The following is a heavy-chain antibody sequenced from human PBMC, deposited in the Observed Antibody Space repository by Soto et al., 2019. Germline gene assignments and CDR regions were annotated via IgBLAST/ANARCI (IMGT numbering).Heavy chain of an antibody. Sequence: QVQLVESGGGVVQPGRSLRLSCAASGFTFSSYAMHWVRQAPGKGLEWVAVISYDGSNKYYADSVKGRFTISRDNSKNTLYLQMNSLRAEDTAVYYCARDRLAVAQFGGGGDYWGQGTLVTVSS. D-gene: IGHD6-19*01. J-gene: IGHJ4*02. CDR1: GFTFSSYA. CDR2: ISYDGSNK. CDR3: ARDRLAVAQFGGGGDY. V-gene: IGHV3-30-3*01.